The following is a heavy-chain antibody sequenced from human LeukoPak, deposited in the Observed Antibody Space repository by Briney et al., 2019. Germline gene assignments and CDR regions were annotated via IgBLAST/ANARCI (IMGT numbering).Heavy chain of an antibody. Sequence: PGGSLRLSCAASGFTFSSYGMSWVRQAPGKGLEWVSAISGSGGSTYYADSVKGRFTISRDNSKNTLYLQMNSLRAEDTAVYYCAKGGYSSGYPYYFDYWGQGTLVTVSS. J-gene: IGHJ4*02. CDR1: GFTFSSYG. D-gene: IGHD3-22*01. CDR2: ISGSGGST. CDR3: AKGGYSSGYPYYFDY. V-gene: IGHV3-23*01.